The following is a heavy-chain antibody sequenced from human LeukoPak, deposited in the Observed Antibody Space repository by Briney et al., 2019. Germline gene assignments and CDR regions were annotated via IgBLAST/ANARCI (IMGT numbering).Heavy chain of an antibody. Sequence: KPAETLSLTCTVSGGSITRDNYVWSWTRQPAGKGPEWISRMSTSGSTNSNPALKSRATISVDTSKNQCSLKLSAVTATDVAVYYCARYTGGGYGRFYFDHWGQGTLVTVSS. CDR1: GGSITRDNYV. D-gene: IGHD5-18*01. CDR2: MSTSGST. V-gene: IGHV4-61*02. J-gene: IGHJ4*02. CDR3: ARYTGGGYGRFYFDH.